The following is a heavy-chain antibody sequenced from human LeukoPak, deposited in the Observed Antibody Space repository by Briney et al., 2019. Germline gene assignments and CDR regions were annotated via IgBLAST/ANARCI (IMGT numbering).Heavy chain of an antibody. CDR1: GGSISSGGYY. D-gene: IGHD3-16*01. V-gene: IGHV4-31*03. Sequence: SETLSLTCTVSGGSISSGGYYWSWIRQHPGKGLEWIGYIYYSGSTYYNPSLKSRVTISVDTSKNQFSLKLSSVTAADTAVYYCARGLYDYVWGSSPFGYWGQGTLVTVSS. CDR2: IYYSGST. J-gene: IGHJ4*02. CDR3: ARGLYDYVWGSSPFGY.